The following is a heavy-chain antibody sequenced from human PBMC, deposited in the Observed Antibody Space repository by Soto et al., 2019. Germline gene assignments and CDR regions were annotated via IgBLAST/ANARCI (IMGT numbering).Heavy chain of an antibody. CDR2: IYHSGST. Sequence: ASETLSLTCAVSGGSLSRSNWWSWVRQPPGKGLEWIGEIYHSGSTNYNPSLKSRVTISVDKSKNQFSLKLSSVTAADTAVYYCASPFFATGCFCLGPDYKRKGDYWGRRTSVTVSA. CDR1: GGSLSRSNW. J-gene: IGHJ4*02. D-gene: IGHD3-3*02. CDR3: ASPFFATGCFCLGPDYKRKGDY. V-gene: IGHV4-4*02.